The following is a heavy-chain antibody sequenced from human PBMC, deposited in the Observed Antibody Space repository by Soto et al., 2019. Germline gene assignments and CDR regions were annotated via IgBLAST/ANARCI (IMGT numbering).Heavy chain of an antibody. Sequence: PRPSCAASGFSLSTYSMGWVRKPPGKGLEWVSAISPSASDTLYADSVKGRFTISRDNSQDTLFLQMTSLRADDTAVYYCAKGAYTFAYEWGQGALVTVSS. CDR2: ISPSASDT. J-gene: IGHJ4*02. D-gene: IGHD5-18*01. CDR3: AKGAYTFAYE. CDR1: GFSLSTYS. V-gene: IGHV3-23*01.